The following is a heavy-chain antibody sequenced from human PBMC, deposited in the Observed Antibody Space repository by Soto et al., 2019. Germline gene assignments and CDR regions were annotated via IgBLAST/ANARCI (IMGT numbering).Heavy chain of an antibody. V-gene: IGHV3-33*01. J-gene: IGHJ4*02. CDR2: IWYDGSNK. CDR3: ARDSRPYCSGGSCSAFFDY. D-gene: IGHD2-15*01. Sequence: GGSLRLSCAASGFTFSSYGMHWVRQAPGKGLEWVAVIWYDGSNKYYADSVKGRFTISRDNSKNTLYLQMNSLRAEDTAVYYCARDSRPYCSGGSCSAFFDYWGQGTLVTVSS. CDR1: GFTFSSYG.